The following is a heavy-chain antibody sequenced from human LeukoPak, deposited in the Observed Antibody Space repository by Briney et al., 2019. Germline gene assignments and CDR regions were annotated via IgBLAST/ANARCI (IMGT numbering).Heavy chain of an antibody. J-gene: IGHJ6*03. CDR3: ARDDYDFWSGPPGNMDV. CDR2: ISSSSSYI. CDR1: GFTFSSYS. Sequence: SGGSLRLSCAASGFTFSSYSMNWVRQAPGKGLEWVSSISSSSSYIYYADSVKGRFTISRDNAKNSLYLQMNSLRAEDTAVYYCARDDYDFWSGPPGNMDVWGKGTTVTVSS. V-gene: IGHV3-21*01. D-gene: IGHD3-3*01.